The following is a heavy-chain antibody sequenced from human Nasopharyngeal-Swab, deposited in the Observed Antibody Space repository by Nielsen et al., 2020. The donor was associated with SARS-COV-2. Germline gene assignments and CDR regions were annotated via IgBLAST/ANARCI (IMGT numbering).Heavy chain of an antibody. CDR3: ASCSSTSCPLKMDV. CDR1: GGSFSGYY. J-gene: IGHJ6*02. D-gene: IGHD2-2*01. V-gene: IGHV4-34*01. Sequence: SETLSLTCAVYGGSFSGYYWSWNRQPPGKGLEWIGEINHSGSTNYNPSLKSRVTISVDTSKNQFSLKLSSVTAADTAVYYCASCSSTSCPLKMDVWGQGTTVTVSS. CDR2: INHSGST.